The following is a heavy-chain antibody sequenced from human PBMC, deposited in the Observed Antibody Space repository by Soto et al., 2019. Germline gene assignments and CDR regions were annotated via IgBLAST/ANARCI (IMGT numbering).Heavy chain of an antibody. Sequence: SETLSLTCTVSGGSISSYYWSWIRQPPGKGLEWIGYIYYSGSTNYNPSLKSRVTISVDTSKNQFSLKLSSVTAADTAVYYCARGPNYYDSSGFYWEIDYWGQGTLVTVSS. CDR1: GGSISSYY. J-gene: IGHJ4*02. V-gene: IGHV4-59*01. CDR3: ARGPNYYDSSGFYWEIDY. CDR2: IYYSGST. D-gene: IGHD3-22*01.